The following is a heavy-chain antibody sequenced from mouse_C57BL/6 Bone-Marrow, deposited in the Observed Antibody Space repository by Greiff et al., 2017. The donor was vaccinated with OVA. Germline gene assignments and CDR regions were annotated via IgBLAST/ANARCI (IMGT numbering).Heavy chain of an antibody. Sequence: VQLQQSVAELVRPGASVKLSCKASGFNIKNTYMHWVKQRPEQGLEWIGRIDPANGNTKYAPKFQGKATITADTSSNTAYLQLSSLTSEDTAIYYCASYYYGSSYDAMDYWGQGTSVTVSS. V-gene: IGHV14-3*01. D-gene: IGHD1-1*01. CDR2: IDPANGNT. CDR3: ASYYYGSSYDAMDY. CDR1: GFNIKNTY. J-gene: IGHJ4*01.